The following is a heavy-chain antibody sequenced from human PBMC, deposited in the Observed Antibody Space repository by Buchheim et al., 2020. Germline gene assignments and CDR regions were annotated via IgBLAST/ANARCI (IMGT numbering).Heavy chain of an antibody. CDR1: GFSFRSYG. D-gene: IGHD6-13*01. CDR2: IWYDGSNK. V-gene: IGHV3-33*01. Sequence: QVQLVDSGGGVVQPGRSLRLSCAASGFSFRSYGMHWVRQAPGKGLEWVAVIWYDGSNKYYVDSVKGRFTISRDNSKNTLYLQMNSLRAEDTAVYYCARGSGTAAGRPDYWGQGTL. J-gene: IGHJ4*02. CDR3: ARGSGTAAGRPDY.